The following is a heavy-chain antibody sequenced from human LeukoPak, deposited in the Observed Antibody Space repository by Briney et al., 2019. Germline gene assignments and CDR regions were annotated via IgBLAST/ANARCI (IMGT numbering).Heavy chain of an antibody. CDR3: ARQTISMVVPAAILSSSIAMAGTWDY. CDR2: IYYSGST. CDR1: GGSISSSSYY. D-gene: IGHD2-2*01. V-gene: IGHV4-39*01. Sequence: SETLSLTCTVSGGSISSSSYYWGWIRQPPGKGLEWIGSIYYSGSTYYNPSLKSRVTISVDTSKNQFSLKLSSVTAADTAVYYCARQTISMVVPAAILSSSIAMAGTWDYWGQGTLVTVSS. J-gene: IGHJ4*02.